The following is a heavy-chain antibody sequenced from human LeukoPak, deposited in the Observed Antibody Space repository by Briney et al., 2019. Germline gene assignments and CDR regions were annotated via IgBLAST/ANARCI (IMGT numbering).Heavy chain of an antibody. D-gene: IGHD1-14*01. V-gene: IGHV3-53*01. CDR2: IYTGGST. J-gene: IGHJ5*02. CDR1: GFSVGSNY. CDR3: ARVETGWFDP. Sequence: PGGSLRLSCAASGFSVGSNYMSWVRQAPGKGLEWVSVIYTGGSTYYADSVKDRFTISRDNSKNTLYLQMNSLRAEDTAVYYCARVETGWFDPWGQGTLVTVS.